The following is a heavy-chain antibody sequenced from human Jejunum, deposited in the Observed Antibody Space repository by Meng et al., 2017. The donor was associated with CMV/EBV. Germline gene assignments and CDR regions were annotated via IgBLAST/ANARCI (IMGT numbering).Heavy chain of an antibody. J-gene: IGHJ4*02. CDR2: IYYSGST. CDR3: ARENSVYDY. V-gene: IGHV4-30-4*08. Sequence: VQLHESGPGLVKPSPPLSLTCTVSGGSISSGDNYCRWIRQPPGKGLEWIGYIYYSGSTYYNPSLKSRLTISVDTSKNQFSLNLTSVTAADTAVYYCARENSVYDYWGQGTLVTVSS. D-gene: IGHD5/OR15-5a*01. CDR1: GGSISSGDNY.